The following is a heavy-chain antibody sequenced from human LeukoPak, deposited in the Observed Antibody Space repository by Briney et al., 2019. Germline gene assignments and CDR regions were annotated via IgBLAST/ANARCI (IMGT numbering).Heavy chain of an antibody. Sequence: GGGLRLSCAASVFTFDEYGMCWVRPPPGRGLEGVSGINWNGSSRGYADSVKGRFTIYRDNDKNSLYLQMNMLRAEDTALYDCARERVLGAGTGHAFDIWGQGTMVTVSS. V-gene: IGHV3-20*01. D-gene: IGHD1-26*01. CDR1: VFTFDEYG. J-gene: IGHJ3*02. CDR3: ARERVLGAGTGHAFDI. CDR2: INWNGSSR.